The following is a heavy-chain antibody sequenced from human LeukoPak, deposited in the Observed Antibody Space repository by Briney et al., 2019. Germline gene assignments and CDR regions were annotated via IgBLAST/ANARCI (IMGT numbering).Heavy chain of an antibody. CDR1: GYTFTSYG. D-gene: IGHD6-19*01. J-gene: IGHJ4*02. CDR2: ISAYDGST. Sequence: GASVKVSCKASGYTFTSYGFSWVRQAPGQGLEWMGWISAYDGSTNYVQKLQGRVTMTTDTSTSTVYMELSSLRSDDTAVYYCAREDSGWYLRNFDYWGQGTLVTVSS. V-gene: IGHV1-18*01. CDR3: AREDSGWYLRNFDY.